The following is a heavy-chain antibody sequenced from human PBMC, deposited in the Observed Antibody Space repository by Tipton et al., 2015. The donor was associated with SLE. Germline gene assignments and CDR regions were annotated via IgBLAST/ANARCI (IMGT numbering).Heavy chain of an antibody. CDR3: ARDGRQAGYYFDY. CDR2: IYYSGST. V-gene: IGHV4-59*01. J-gene: IGHJ4*02. Sequence: TLSLTCAVYGGSFSGYYWSWIRQPPGKGLEWIGYIYYSGSTNYNPSLKSRVTISVDTSKNQFSLKLSSVTAADTAVYYCARDGRQAGYYFDYWGQGTLVTVSS. CDR1: GGSFSGYY. D-gene: IGHD6-13*01.